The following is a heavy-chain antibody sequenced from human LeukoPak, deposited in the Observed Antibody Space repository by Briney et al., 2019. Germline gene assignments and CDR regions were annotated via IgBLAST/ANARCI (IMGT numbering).Heavy chain of an antibody. CDR1: GGSISSGSYY. Sequence: SQTLSLTCTVSGGSISSGSYYWSWIRQPAGKGLEWIGRIYTSGSTNYNPSLKSRVTMSVDTSKNQFSLKLSSVTAADTAVYYCAGELITMVRGGGDYWGQGTLVTVSS. V-gene: IGHV4-61*02. J-gene: IGHJ4*02. CDR2: IYTSGST. D-gene: IGHD3-10*01. CDR3: AGELITMVRGGGDY.